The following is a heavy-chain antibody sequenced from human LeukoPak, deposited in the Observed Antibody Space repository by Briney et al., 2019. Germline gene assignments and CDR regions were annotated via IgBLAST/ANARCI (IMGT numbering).Heavy chain of an antibody. CDR3: AAHDTSGYYSGY. D-gene: IGHD3-22*01. J-gene: IGHJ4*02. CDR1: GVSISSGSYY. CDR2: IFYSGST. V-gene: IGHV4-61*01. Sequence: SQTLSLTCTVSGVSISSGSYYWSWIRQPPGKGLEWIGYIFYSGSTNYNPSLKSRVTISVDTSKNQFSLKLSSMTAADTAVYYCAAHDTSGYYSGYWGQGTLVTVSS.